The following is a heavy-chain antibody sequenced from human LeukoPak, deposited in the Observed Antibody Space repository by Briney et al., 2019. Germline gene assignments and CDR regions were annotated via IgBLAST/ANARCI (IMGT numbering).Heavy chain of an antibody. D-gene: IGHD2-2*01. V-gene: IGHV3-23*01. CDR2: ISGSGGST. CDR1: GFTLSSYA. J-gene: IGHJ5*02. CDR3: ASCSSTSCYFNWFDP. Sequence: GGSLRLSCAASGFTLSSYAMSWVRQAPGKGLEWVSAISGSGGSTYYADSVKGRFTISRDNSKNTLYLQMNSLRAEDTAVYYCASCSSTSCYFNWFDPWGQGTLVTVSS.